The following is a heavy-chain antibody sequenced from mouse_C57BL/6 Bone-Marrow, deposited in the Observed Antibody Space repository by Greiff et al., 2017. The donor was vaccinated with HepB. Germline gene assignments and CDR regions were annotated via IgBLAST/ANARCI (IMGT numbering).Heavy chain of an antibody. D-gene: IGHD2-1*01. J-gene: IGHJ3*01. CDR3: ARHGSLLFAY. CDR1: GFTFSDYY. CDR2: ISNGGGST. Sequence: EVKVEESGGGLVQPGGSLKLSCAASGFTFSDYYMYWVRQTPEKRLEWVAYISNGGGSTYYPDTVKGRFTISRDNAKNTLYLQMSRLKSEDTAMYYCARHGSLLFAYWGQGTLVTVSA. V-gene: IGHV5-12*01.